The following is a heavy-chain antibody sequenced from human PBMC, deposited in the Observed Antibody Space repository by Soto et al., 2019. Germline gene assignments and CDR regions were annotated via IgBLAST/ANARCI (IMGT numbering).Heavy chain of an antibody. CDR2: ISSSGSTI. CDR3: ARGTSDYCSSTSCYVLFDY. Sequence: GGSLRLSCAASGFTFSSYEMNWVRQAPGKGLEWVSYISSSGSTIYYADSVKGRFTISRDNAKNSLYLQMNSLRAEDTAVYYCARGTSDYCSSTSCYVLFDYWGQGTLVTVSS. D-gene: IGHD2-2*01. J-gene: IGHJ4*02. V-gene: IGHV3-48*03. CDR1: GFTFSSYE.